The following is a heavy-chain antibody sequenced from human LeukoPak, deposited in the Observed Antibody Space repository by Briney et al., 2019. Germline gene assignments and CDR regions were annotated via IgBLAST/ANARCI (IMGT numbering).Heavy chain of an antibody. CDR2: IIPILGIA. V-gene: IGHV1-69*04. D-gene: IGHD5-18*01. Sequence: ASVKLSCKASGGTFSSYAISWVRQAPGQGLEWMGRIIPILGIANYAQKFQGRVTITADKSTSTAYMELSSLRSEDTAVYYCARDSGYSSYWGQGTLVTVSS. CDR1: GGTFSSYA. CDR3: ARDSGYSSY. J-gene: IGHJ4*02.